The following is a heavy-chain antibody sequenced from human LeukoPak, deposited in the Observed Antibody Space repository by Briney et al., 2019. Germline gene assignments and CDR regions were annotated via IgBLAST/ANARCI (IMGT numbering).Heavy chain of an antibody. J-gene: IGHJ5*02. CDR2: IYSGGST. CDR1: GFTFSSNY. V-gene: IGHV3-66*02. Sequence: GGSLRLSCAASGFTFSSNYMSWVRQAPGKGLEWVSVIYSGGSTYYADSVKGRFTISRDNSKNTLYLQMNSLRAEDTAVYYCARESDRITNWFDPWGQGTLVTVSS. CDR3: ARESDRITNWFDP. D-gene: IGHD2-15*01.